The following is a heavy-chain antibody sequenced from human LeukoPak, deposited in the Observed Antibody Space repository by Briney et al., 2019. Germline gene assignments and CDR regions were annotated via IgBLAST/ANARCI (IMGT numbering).Heavy chain of an antibody. CDR1: GFTFSNAW. Sequence: GGSLRLSCAASGFTFSNAWMSWVRQAPGKGLEWVGRIKSKTDGGTTDYAAPVKGRFTISRDDSKNTLYLQMNSLKTEDTAVYYCTTGRGGWYYFDYWGQGTLVTVSS. V-gene: IGHV3-15*01. CDR2: IKSKTDGGTT. D-gene: IGHD6-19*01. J-gene: IGHJ4*02. CDR3: TTGRGGWYYFDY.